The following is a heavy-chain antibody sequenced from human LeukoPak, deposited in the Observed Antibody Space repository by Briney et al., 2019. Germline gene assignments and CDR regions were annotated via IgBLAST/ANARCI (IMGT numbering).Heavy chain of an antibody. CDR1: GYTFTSYY. V-gene: IGHV1-46*01. J-gene: IGHJ5*02. CDR3: ARRDYDFWSGYDSKWFDP. CDR2: INPSGGST. Sequence: ASVKVSCKASGYTFTSYYMHWVRQAPRQGREWMGIINPSGGSTSYAQKSQDRVTMNRDTSTSTVYMKLSSLRSEDTAVYACARRDYDFWSGYDSKWFDPWGQGTLVTVSS. D-gene: IGHD3-3*01.